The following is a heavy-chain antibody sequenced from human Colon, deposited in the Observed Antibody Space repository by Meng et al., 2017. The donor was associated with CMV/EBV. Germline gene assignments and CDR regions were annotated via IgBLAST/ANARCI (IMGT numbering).Heavy chain of an antibody. D-gene: IGHD1-26*01. CDR2: IQSDGNT. Sequence: QLQRLGAGAVRVGASRTLSRSVSGSVSRNAYFVWSWSRPADGMRLVCSVQIQSDGNTYYNPALKNRGTVLQETSKNQTSLILRTMTAADTAVNYCATGSGDFDHWGQGTLVTVSS. V-gene: IGHV4-4*07. CDR3: ATGSGDFDH. J-gene: IGHJ4*02. CDR1: VSRNAYFV.